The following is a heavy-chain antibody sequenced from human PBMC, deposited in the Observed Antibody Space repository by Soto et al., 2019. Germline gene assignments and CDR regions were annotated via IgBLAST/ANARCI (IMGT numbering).Heavy chain of an antibody. J-gene: IGHJ6*02. CDR1: GGTFSSYA. Sequence: SVKVSCKASGGTFSSYAISWVRQAPGQGLEWMGGIIPIFGTANYAQKFQGRVTITADESTSTAYMELSSLRSEDTAVYYCARGYCSSTSCGTDYYYYGMDVWGQGTTVTVSS. CDR2: IIPIFGTA. V-gene: IGHV1-69*13. D-gene: IGHD2-2*01. CDR3: ARGYCSSTSCGTDYYYYGMDV.